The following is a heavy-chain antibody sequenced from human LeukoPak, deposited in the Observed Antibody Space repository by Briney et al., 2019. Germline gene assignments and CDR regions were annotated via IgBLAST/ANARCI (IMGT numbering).Heavy chain of an antibody. D-gene: IGHD3-10*01. V-gene: IGHV1-2*02. CDR3: ARVRITMVRGVHHLRYFDY. CDR2: INPKSGGT. CDR1: GYTSTGYY. J-gene: IGHJ4*02. Sequence: ASVKVSCKASGYTSTGYYMHWVRQAPGQGLEWMGWINPKSGGTNYAQKFQGRVTMTRDTSISTAYMELSRLRSDDTAVYYCARVRITMVRGVHHLRYFDYWGQGTLVTVSS.